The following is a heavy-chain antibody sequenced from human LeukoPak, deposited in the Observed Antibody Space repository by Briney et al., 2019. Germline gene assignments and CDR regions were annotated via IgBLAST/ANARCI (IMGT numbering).Heavy chain of an antibody. V-gene: IGHV4-59*01. Sequence: PSETLSLTCIVSGXSISSYYWSWIRQPPGKGLESIGYVYYSGSTNYNPSLKSRVTISVDTSKNQFSLRLSSLTAADTAVYFCARAPGVVVGFDPWGQGTLVTVSS. CDR1: GXSISSYY. J-gene: IGHJ5*02. CDR3: ARAPGVVVGFDP. D-gene: IGHD2-15*01. CDR2: VYYSGST.